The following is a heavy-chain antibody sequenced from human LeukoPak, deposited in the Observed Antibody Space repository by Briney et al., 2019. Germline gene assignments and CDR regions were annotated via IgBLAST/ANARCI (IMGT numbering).Heavy chain of an antibody. CDR2: IAYSGST. D-gene: IGHD1-1*01. CDR1: GGSISSSSYY. J-gene: IGHJ4*02. Sequence: SETLSLTCTVSGGSISSSSYYWGWIRQPPGKGLEWIGSIAYSGSTFYSPSLRGRVTISVDTSRNQCSLNLSSVTATDTAVYYCARHTSGTMFSYWGQGTLVTVSS. V-gene: IGHV4-39*01. CDR3: ARHTSGTMFSY.